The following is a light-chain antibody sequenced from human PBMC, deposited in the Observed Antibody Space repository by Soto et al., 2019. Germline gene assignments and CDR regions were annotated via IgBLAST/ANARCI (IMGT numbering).Light chain of an antibody. V-gene: IGKV3-20*01. CDR3: QHYGTSPTLFT. J-gene: IGKJ3*01. CDR1: QSVTSGY. CDR2: GAT. Sequence: ETVLTQSPGTLSLSPGDRVTLSCRASQSVTSGYLAWYQQKPGQPPRLLIYGATSRATGIPDRFSGGGSGTDVTLTISRLEPEDFAMYYCQHYGTSPTLFTFGPGTKLDIK.